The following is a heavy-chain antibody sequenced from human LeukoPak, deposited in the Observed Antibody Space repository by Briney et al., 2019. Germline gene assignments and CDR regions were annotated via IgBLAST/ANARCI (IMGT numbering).Heavy chain of an antibody. V-gene: IGHV3-30-3*01. CDR1: GFTFSSYA. Sequence: GGSLRLSCAASGFTFSSYAMHWVRQAPGKGLEWVAVISYDGSNKYYADSVKGRFTISRDNSKNTLYLQMNSLRAEDTAVYYCASHYYDSSSYHFQHWGQGTLVTVSS. D-gene: IGHD3-22*01. CDR3: ASHYYDSSSYHFQH. CDR2: ISYDGSNK. J-gene: IGHJ1*01.